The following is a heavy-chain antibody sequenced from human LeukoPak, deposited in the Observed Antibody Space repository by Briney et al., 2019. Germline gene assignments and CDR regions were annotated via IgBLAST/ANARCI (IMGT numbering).Heavy chain of an antibody. CDR1: GGSFSGYY. CDR3: ARGLGYCSSTSCYRCNWNYDAFDI. Sequence: SETLSLTCAVYGGSFSGYYWSWLRQPHGKGLEWIGEINHSGSTNYNPSLRSRVTISVDTSKNQFSLKLSSVTAADTAVYYCARGLGYCSSTSCYRCNWNYDAFDIWGQGTMVTVSS. J-gene: IGHJ3*02. D-gene: IGHD2-2*01. V-gene: IGHV4-34*01. CDR2: INHSGST.